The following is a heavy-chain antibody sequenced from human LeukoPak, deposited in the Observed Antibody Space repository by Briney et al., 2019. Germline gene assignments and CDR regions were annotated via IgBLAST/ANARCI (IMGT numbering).Heavy chain of an antibody. V-gene: IGHV4-34*01. D-gene: IGHD3-3*01. CDR1: GGSFSGYY. CDR2: IYYSGST. J-gene: IGHJ4*02. Sequence: SETLSLTCAVYGGSFSGYYWGWIRQPPGKGLEWIGGIYYSGSTYYNPSLKSRVTISVDTSKNQFSLKLSSVTAADTAVYYCARHVPRHYDFWSGYYPYFDYWGQGTLVTVSS. CDR3: ARHVPRHYDFWSGYYPYFDY.